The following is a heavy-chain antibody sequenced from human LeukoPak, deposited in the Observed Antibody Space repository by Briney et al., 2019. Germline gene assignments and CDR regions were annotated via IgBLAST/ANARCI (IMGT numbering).Heavy chain of an antibody. J-gene: IGHJ4*02. Sequence: SETLSLTCSVSGGSISRSSFHWGWIRQPPGKGLEWIGSIYYSGRTYYNPSLRSRVAISVDTSKNQFSLKVSSVTAADTAVYYCARQGRTVTTLDYWGQGTLVTVSS. CDR1: GGSISRSSFH. D-gene: IGHD4-17*01. CDR3: ARQGRTVTTLDY. V-gene: IGHV4-39*01. CDR2: IYYSGRT.